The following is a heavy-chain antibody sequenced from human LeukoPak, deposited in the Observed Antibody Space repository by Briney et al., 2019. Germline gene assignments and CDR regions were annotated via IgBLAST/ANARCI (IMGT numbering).Heavy chain of an antibody. D-gene: IGHD3-10*01. Sequence: GASVKVSCKASGGTFSSYGISWVRQAPGQGLEWMGRIIPILGIANYAQKFQGRVTMTEDTSTDTAYMELSSLRSEDTAVYYCVTLGWFGEAYGMDVWGQGTTVTVSS. CDR1: GGTFSSYG. V-gene: IGHV1-69*04. J-gene: IGHJ6*02. CDR2: IIPILGIA. CDR3: VTLGWFGEAYGMDV.